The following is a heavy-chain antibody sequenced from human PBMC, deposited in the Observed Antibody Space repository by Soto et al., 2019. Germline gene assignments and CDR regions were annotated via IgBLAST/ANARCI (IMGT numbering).Heavy chain of an antibody. CDR2: TYDRSKWID. CDR3: AGVVRFRGRHV. D-gene: IGHD3-10*02. Sequence: SQTLSLTCDSSGESVSSSSAAWNCIRQSPSGGLEWLGRTYDRSKWIDEYTVSMESRITINPDTSKNQFSLHIYSVPPEATAVYYCAGVVRFRGRHVRGQRPPVTVSS. V-gene: IGHV6-1*01. J-gene: IGHJ6*02. CDR1: GESVSSSSAA.